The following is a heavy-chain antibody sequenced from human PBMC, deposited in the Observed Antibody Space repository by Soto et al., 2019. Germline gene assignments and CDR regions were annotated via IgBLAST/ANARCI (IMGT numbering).Heavy chain of an antibody. CDR3: ARLWSSNEGSS. Sequence: PSETLSLTCAVHGGSFRGYYWSWIRQPPGKGLEWIGEINHSGGTNYNPSLKSRVSISVDASKNQFSLQLTSVTAADTAVYYCARLWSSNEGSSWGQGTLVTVPQ. CDR2: INHSGGT. D-gene: IGHD3-10*01. J-gene: IGHJ4*02. CDR1: GGSFRGYY. V-gene: IGHV4-34*01.